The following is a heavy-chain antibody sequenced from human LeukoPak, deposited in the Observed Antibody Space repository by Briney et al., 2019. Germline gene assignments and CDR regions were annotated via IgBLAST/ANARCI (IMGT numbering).Heavy chain of an antibody. CDR1: GGSISNYW. CDR2: VFDSGGT. CDR3: ARGYSSSWSYFDY. V-gene: IGHV4-59*01. Sequence: SETLSLTCTVSGGSISNYWWSWIRQPPGKGLEWIGYVFDSGGTNYNPSLKSRVTISVDTSKKQFSLKLSSVTAADTAVYYCARGYSSSWSYFDYWGQGTLVTVSS. D-gene: IGHD6-13*01. J-gene: IGHJ4*02.